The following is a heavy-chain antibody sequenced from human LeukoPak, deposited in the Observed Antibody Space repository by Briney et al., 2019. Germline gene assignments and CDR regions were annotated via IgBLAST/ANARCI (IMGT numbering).Heavy chain of an antibody. V-gene: IGHV1-18*01. CDR2: ISSYNGQT. J-gene: IGHJ4*02. CDR1: GYIFTSYG. D-gene: IGHD6-13*01. Sequence: RASVKVSFKTSGYIFTSYGISWVRQAPGQGLEWLGWISSYNGQTKYAQKVQGRITLTTQLSTSTAYMELRSLKSDDTAIYFCARGRSAADDLDSWGQGTLVTVSS. CDR3: ARGRSAADDLDS.